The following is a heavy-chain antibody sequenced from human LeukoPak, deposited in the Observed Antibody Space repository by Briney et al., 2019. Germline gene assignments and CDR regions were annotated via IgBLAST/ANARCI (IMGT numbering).Heavy chain of an antibody. Sequence: PGGSLRLSCAASGFTFSNYAMSWVRQAPGKGLEWVSAISGTGGRTYYADSVKGRFTISRDTSKNTLYLQMNSLRAEDTAVYYCAKVQEMSTIPPPFHHWGQGTLVTVSS. D-gene: IGHD5-24*01. CDR1: GFTFSNYA. J-gene: IGHJ4*02. CDR2: ISGTGGRT. V-gene: IGHV3-23*01. CDR3: AKVQEMSTIPPPFHH.